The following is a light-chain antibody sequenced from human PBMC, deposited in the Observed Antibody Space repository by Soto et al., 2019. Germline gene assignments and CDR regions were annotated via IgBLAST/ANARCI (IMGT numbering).Light chain of an antibody. V-gene: IGKV1-5*03. CDR1: QSISRW. CDR3: HQYSGLYT. CDR2: KAS. Sequence: DIQMTQSPSALSASVGDRVTITCRASQSISRWLAWYQQKPGQAPKLLIYKASSLQGGVPSRFSGSGSGTEFTLTISGLQPDDVATYYCHQYSGLYTFGQGTQLEI. J-gene: IGKJ2*01.